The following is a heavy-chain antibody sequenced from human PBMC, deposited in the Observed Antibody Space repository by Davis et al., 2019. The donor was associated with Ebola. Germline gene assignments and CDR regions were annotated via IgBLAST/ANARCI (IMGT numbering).Heavy chain of an antibody. J-gene: IGHJ4*02. CDR1: GFTFDDYA. V-gene: IGHV3-9*01. D-gene: IGHD6-6*01. CDR3: AKALHGSSSSGVDY. CDR2: ISWNGGSI. Sequence: GESPNTPCAASGFTFDDYAMHRVRQAPGKGLEWDSGISWNGGSIGYADPAKGRFTIPRDNAKNSLYLQMNSLRAEDTALYYCAKALHGSSSSGVDYWGQGTLVTVSS.